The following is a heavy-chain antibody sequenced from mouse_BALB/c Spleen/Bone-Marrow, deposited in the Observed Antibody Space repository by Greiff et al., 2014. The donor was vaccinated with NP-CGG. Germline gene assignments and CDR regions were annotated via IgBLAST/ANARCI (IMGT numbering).Heavy chain of an antibody. V-gene: IGHV7-3*02. CDR3: ARDINYDIYWYFDV. D-gene: IGHD2-4*01. CDR1: GFTFTDYY. CDR2: IRNKAKGYTS. J-gene: IGHJ1*01. Sequence: EVQGVESGGGLVQPGGSLRLSCATSGFTFTDYYMSWVRQPPGKALGWLGFIRNKAKGYTSENSASVKGRFTISRDNSQSILYLQMNTLRAEDSATYYCARDINYDIYWYFDVWGAGTTVTVSS.